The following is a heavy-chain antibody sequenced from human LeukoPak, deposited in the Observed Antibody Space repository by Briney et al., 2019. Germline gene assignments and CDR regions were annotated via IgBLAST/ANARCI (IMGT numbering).Heavy chain of an antibody. V-gene: IGHV1-2*02. CDR1: GYTFTGCY. CDR2: INPNSGGT. CDR3: ARVTAYYGSGTEADY. J-gene: IGHJ4*02. Sequence: GASVKVSCKASGYTFTGCYMHWVRQAPGQGLEWMGWINPNSGGTNYAQKFQGRVTMTRDTSISTAYMELSRLRSDDTAVYYCARVTAYYGSGTEADYWGQGTLATVSS. D-gene: IGHD3-10*01.